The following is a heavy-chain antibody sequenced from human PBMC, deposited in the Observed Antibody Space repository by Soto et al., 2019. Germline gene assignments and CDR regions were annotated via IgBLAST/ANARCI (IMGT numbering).Heavy chain of an antibody. Sequence: GGSLRLSCAASGVTFSSYWMSWVRQAPGKGLEWVANIKQDGSEKYYVDSVKGRFTISRDNAKNSLYLQMNSLRAEDTAVYYCARDRYSYYDFWSGSLPYYYFGMDVWGQGTTVTVSS. D-gene: IGHD3-3*01. V-gene: IGHV3-7*01. CDR3: ARDRYSYYDFWSGSLPYYYFGMDV. CDR1: GVTFSSYW. CDR2: IKQDGSEK. J-gene: IGHJ6*02.